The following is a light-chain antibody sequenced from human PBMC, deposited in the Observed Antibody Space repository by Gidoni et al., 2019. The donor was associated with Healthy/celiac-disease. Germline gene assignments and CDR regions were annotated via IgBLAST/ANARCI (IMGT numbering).Light chain of an antibody. CDR2: AAS. CDR1: QGISSY. CDR3: QQLNSYPYT. J-gene: IGKJ2*01. V-gene: IGKV1-9*01. Sequence: IQLPQSPSSLSASVGDRVTITCRASQGISSYLAWYQQKTGKAPKLLIYAASTLQSGVPSMFSGSGAGTDFILTISSLQPEDSATYCWQQLNSYPYTFGQGTKLEIK.